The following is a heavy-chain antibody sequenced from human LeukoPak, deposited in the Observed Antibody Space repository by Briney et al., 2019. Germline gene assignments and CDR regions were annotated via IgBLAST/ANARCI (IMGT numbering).Heavy chain of an antibody. CDR1: GYTFTSYG. CDR2: ISGYNAET. Sequence: ASVKVSCKTSGYTFTSYGLYWVRQAPGQGLEWRGWISGYNAETNYARKFQGRVTMTTDTSTTTAYMELTSLTSDDTALYYCAREGDSAGWYRPAFRLIDYWGQGTMVTVSS. V-gene: IGHV1-18*01. CDR3: AREGDSAGWYRPAFRLIDY. J-gene: IGHJ4*02. D-gene: IGHD6-19*01.